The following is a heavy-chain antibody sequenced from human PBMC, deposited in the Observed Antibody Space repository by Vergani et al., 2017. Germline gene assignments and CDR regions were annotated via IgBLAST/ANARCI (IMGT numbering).Heavy chain of an antibody. V-gene: IGHV3-9*01. CDR3: TARRTGRDPFDV. D-gene: IGHD1-14*01. CDR1: GFNFDNYA. Sequence: EVQLVESGGGLVQPGRSLRLSCAAPGFNFDNYAMHWVRQAPGKGLEWVSGINDNSAIIIYADSVRGRFTISRDNAKKSLYLQMNSLKTDDTALCYCTARRTGRDPFDVWGRGTLVTVSS. J-gene: IGHJ3*01. CDR2: INDNSAII.